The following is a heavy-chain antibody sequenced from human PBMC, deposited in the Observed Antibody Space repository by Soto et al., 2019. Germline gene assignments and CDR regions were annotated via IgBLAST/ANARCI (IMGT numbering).Heavy chain of an antibody. D-gene: IGHD3-16*01. CDR1: GFMFSAYT. CDR2: ISDDSSYI. Sequence: PGGSLRLSCAASGFMFSAYTMNWVRQAPGKGLEWLSSISDDSSYIDYADSLRGRFTVSRDNARNSLYLQIDSLGVEDTAVYYCATPYYFNHWRPGTLVTVSS. CDR3: ATPYYFNH. J-gene: IGHJ1*01. V-gene: IGHV3-21*06.